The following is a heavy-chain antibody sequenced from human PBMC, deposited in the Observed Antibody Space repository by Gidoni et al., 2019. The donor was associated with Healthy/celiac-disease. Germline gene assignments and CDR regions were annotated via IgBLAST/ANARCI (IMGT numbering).Heavy chain of an antibody. CDR2: IYTSGST. V-gene: IGHV4-61*02. D-gene: IGHD3-10*01. CDR1: GGSISSGSYS. J-gene: IGHJ3*02. Sequence: QVQLQESGPGLVKPSQTLSLTCTVSGGSISSGSYSWSWIRQPAGKGLEWIGRIYTSGSTNYNPSLKSRVTMSVDTSKNQFFLKLSSVTAADTAVYYCARDRRMLLYGSGSYYNYDAFDIWGQGTMVTVSS. CDR3: ARDRRMLLYGSGSYYNYDAFDI.